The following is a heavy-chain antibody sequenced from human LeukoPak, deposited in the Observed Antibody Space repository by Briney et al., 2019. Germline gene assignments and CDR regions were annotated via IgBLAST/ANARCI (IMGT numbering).Heavy chain of an antibody. J-gene: IGHJ4*02. CDR1: GYTFTSYA. D-gene: IGHD3-16*02. V-gene: IGHV1-3*03. CDR2: INAGNGNT. CDR3: ARGISRHVWGSYRLVYFDY. Sequence: GASVKVSCKASGYTFTSYAMHWVRQAPGQRLEWMGWINAGNGNTKYSQEFQGRVTITRDTSASTAYMELSSLRSEDMAVYYCARGISRHVWGSYRLVYFDYWGQGTLVTVSS.